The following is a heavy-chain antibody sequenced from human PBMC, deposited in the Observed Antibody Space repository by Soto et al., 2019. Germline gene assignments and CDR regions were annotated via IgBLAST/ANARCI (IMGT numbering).Heavy chain of an antibody. CDR2: ISSSSSYI. J-gene: IGHJ6*02. D-gene: IGHD6-13*01. CDR3: AREGSAAGLYYYYYYGMDV. Sequence: GGSLRLSCAASGFTFSSYSMNWVRQAPGKGLEWVSSISSSSSYIYYADSVKGRFTISRDNAKNSLYLQMNSLRAEDTAVYYCAREGSAAGLYYYYYYGMDVWGQGTTVTVSS. V-gene: IGHV3-21*01. CDR1: GFTFSSYS.